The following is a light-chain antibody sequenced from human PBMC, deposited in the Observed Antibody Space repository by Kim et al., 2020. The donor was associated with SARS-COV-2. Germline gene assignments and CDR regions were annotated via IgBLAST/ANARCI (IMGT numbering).Light chain of an antibody. V-gene: IGKV3-11*01. J-gene: IGKJ4*01. CDR2: DAS. CDR3: KQRSNWPLT. Sequence: IVLTQSPATLSLSPGERATLSCRASQSVSTYLAWYQQKPGQAPRLLVYDASNRATGIPARFSGSGSGTDFTLTISSLEPEDFAVYYCKQRSNWPLTFGGGTKVEIK. CDR1: QSVSTY.